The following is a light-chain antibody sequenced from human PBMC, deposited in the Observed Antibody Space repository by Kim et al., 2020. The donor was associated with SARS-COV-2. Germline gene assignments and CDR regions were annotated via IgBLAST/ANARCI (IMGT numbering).Light chain of an antibody. J-gene: IGKJ2*01. V-gene: IGKV1-8*01. Sequence: AIRMTQSPSSLSASTGDRVTITCRASQTISSSLAWYQQKPGKAPNLLIYSASTLQSAVPSRFSGSGSGTDFTLTISCLQSEDFATHYCQQYYSYPYTFGQGTKLEIK. CDR3: QQYYSYPYT. CDR2: SAS. CDR1: QTISSS.